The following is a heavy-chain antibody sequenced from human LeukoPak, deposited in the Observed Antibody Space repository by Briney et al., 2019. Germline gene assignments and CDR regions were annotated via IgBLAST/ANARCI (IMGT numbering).Heavy chain of an antibody. Sequence: SETLSLTCTVSGGSISSGGYYWSWIRQHPGKGLEWIGYIYYSGSTYYNPSLKSRVTISVDTSKNQFSLKLSSVTAADTAVYYCARAVEQLAPNWFDPWGQGTLVTVSS. J-gene: IGHJ5*02. CDR1: GGSISSGGYY. V-gene: IGHV4-31*03. D-gene: IGHD6-6*01. CDR2: IYYSGST. CDR3: ARAVEQLAPNWFDP.